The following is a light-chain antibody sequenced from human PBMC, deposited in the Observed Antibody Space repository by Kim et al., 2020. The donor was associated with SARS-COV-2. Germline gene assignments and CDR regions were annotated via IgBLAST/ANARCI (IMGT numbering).Light chain of an antibody. Sequence: SAAVGDRVTITCRASQSISCWLAWYQQKPGKAPNLLIYDASSLESGVPSRFSGRGSGTEFTLTISSLQPDDFATYYCQQYDTDPNTFGQGTKLEI. CDR1: QSISCW. V-gene: IGKV1-5*01. CDR3: QQYDTDPNT. J-gene: IGKJ2*01. CDR2: DAS.